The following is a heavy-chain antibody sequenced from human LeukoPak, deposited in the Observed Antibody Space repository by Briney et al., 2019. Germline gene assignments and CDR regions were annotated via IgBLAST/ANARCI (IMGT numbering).Heavy chain of an antibody. J-gene: IGHJ4*02. V-gene: IGHV1-2*02. CDR2: INPNSGGT. D-gene: IGHD1-26*01. Sequence: ASVKVSCKASGYTFTGYYMHWVRQAPGQGLEWMGWINPNSGGTNYAQKFQGRVTMTRDTSISTAYVELSRLRSDDTAVYYCARDRWELLEGFDYWGQGTLVTVSS. CDR1: GYTFTGYY. CDR3: ARDRWELLEGFDY.